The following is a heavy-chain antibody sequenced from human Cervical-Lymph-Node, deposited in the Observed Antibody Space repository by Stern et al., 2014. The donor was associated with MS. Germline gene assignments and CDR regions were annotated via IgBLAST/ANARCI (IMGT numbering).Heavy chain of an antibody. J-gene: IGHJ5*02. CDR2: ISHHGSND. Sequence: QVQLVESGGGVVQPGRSLRLSCTASGFTFSGYAMHWVRQAPGKGLEWVAFISHHGSNDYYADSVKGRFTISRDNSKNTVYLQMNSLRPEDTAIYYCARIGYSSTWYRCFDPWGQGTLVTVSS. CDR3: ARIGYSSTWYRCFDP. D-gene: IGHD6-13*01. V-gene: IGHV3-30*03. CDR1: GFTFSGYA.